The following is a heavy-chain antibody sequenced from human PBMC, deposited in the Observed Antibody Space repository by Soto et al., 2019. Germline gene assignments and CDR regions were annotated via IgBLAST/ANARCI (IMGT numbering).Heavy chain of an antibody. CDR2: TSYDGSNK. J-gene: IGHJ4*02. CDR1: GFTFSNHV. V-gene: IGHV3-30*18. Sequence: GESLKISCAASGFTFSNHVMYWVRQAPGKGLEWVAGTSYDGSNKYYGDSVKGRFTISRDNSKNMLYLQMNSLRAEDTAVYYCAKRGNTVTKLPGGHWGQGTRVTVSS. CDR3: AKRGNTVTKLPGGH. D-gene: IGHD4-17*01.